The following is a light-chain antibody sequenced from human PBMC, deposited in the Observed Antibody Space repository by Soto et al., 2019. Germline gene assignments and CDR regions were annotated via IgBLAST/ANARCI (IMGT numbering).Light chain of an antibody. CDR2: GAS. V-gene: IGKV3-20*01. CDR1: QSVASNY. Sequence: EIVLTQSPGTLSLSPGERATLSCRASQSVASNYLAWYQQKPGQAPRLLIYGASIRATGVPYRFSGSGSGTDFTLTITRLEPEDFAVYYCQQYVSSPLMYSFGQGTNLGVK. J-gene: IGKJ2*01. CDR3: QQYVSSPLMYS.